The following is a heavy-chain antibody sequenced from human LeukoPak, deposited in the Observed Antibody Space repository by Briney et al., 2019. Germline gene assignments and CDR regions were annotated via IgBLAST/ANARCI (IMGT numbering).Heavy chain of an antibody. CDR1: GFTFSSYG. CDR3: ARTPVAGYHDAFDI. CDR2: IWYDGSNK. D-gene: IGHD6-19*01. Sequence: GGSLRLSCAASGFTFSSYGMHWVRQAPGKGLEWVAVIWYDGSNKYYADSVKGRFTISGDNSENTLYLQMNSLRAEDTAVYYCARTPVAGYHDAFDIWGQGTMVTVSS. V-gene: IGHV3-33*01. J-gene: IGHJ3*02.